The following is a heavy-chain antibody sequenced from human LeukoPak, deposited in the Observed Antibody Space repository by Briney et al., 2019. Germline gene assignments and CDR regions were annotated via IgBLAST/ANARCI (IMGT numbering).Heavy chain of an antibody. Sequence: SETLSLTCAVYGGSFSGYYWSWIRQPAGKGLEWIGRIYTSGSTNYNPSLKSRVTMSVDTSKNQFSLKLSSVTAADTAVYYCARGITMVRGVTTHYYYYMDVWGKGTTVTVSS. CDR1: GGSFSGYY. J-gene: IGHJ6*03. D-gene: IGHD3-10*01. CDR2: IYTSGST. CDR3: ARGITMVRGVTTHYYYYMDV. V-gene: IGHV4-59*10.